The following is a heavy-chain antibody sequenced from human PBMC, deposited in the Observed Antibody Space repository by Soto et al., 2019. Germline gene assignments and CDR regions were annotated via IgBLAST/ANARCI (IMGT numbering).Heavy chain of an antibody. J-gene: IGHJ4*02. Sequence: TLSLTCAISSASSISGAYSWSWFRQPPGKGLEWIGYIYHSGSTYYNPSLKSRVTISVDRSKNQFSLKLSSVTAADTAVYYCARGAPVVNDYWGQGPLVTVSS. CDR2: IYHSGST. D-gene: IGHD3-22*01. CDR1: SASSISGAYS. CDR3: ARGAPVVNDY. V-gene: IGHV4-30-2*01.